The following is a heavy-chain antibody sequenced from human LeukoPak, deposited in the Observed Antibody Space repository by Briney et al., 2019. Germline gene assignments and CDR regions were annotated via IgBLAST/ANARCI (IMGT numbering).Heavy chain of an antibody. Sequence: GGSLRLSCAASGFTFDDYAMHWVRQAPGKGLEWVSGISWNSGSIGYADSVKGRFTISRDNAKNSLYLQMNSLRAEDTALYYCAAAIVGATNRYYYYYYMDVWGKGSTVTVSS. CDR1: GFTFDDYA. CDR2: ISWNSGSI. CDR3: AAAIVGATNRYYYYYYMDV. V-gene: IGHV3-9*01. D-gene: IGHD1-26*01. J-gene: IGHJ6*03.